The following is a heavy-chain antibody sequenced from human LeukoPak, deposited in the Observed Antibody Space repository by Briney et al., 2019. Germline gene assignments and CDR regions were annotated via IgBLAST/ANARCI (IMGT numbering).Heavy chain of an antibody. D-gene: IGHD6-19*01. V-gene: IGHV4-59*08. CDR2: IYYYGST. CDR1: GGSISSYY. CDR3: ARGDSSAWLIDY. J-gene: IGHJ4*02. Sequence: SETLSLTCTVSGGSISSYYWSWIRQPPGKGLEWIGYIYYYGSTYYNPSLKSRVTISVDTSKNQFSLKLSSVTAADTAVYYCARGDSSAWLIDYWGQGTLVTVSS.